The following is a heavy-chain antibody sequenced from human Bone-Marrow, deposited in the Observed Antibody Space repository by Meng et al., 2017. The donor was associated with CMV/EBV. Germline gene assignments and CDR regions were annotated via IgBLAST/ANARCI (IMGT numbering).Heavy chain of an antibody. CDR2: ISSSGNTI. CDR1: GFTFSSYE. Sequence: GGSLRLSCAASGFTFSSYEMNWVRQAPGMGLEWVSYISSSGNTIYYAASVKGRFTISRDNAKNSLYLQMNSLRAEDTAVYYCARDGVGSSWYVPHYYFYGMDVWGQGTTVTVSS. J-gene: IGHJ6*02. CDR3: ARDGVGSSWYVPHYYFYGMDV. V-gene: IGHV3-48*03. D-gene: IGHD6-13*01.